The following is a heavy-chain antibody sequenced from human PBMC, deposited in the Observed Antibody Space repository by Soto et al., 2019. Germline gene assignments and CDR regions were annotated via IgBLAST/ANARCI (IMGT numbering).Heavy chain of an antibody. CDR3: TRLRRDWGDAFEL. CDR1: GGSFGSSA. CDR2: IITAFDKA. Sequence: QVPLVQSAADVKKPGSSVKVSCKTSGGSFGSSAISWVRQAPGQGLEWMGEIITAFDKANYGQNIQSRLTTTADELTGTVFMELSSLRSEDTAVYFGTRLRRDWGDAFELWGLGTFVTVSS. J-gene: IGHJ3*01. V-gene: IGHV1-69*01. D-gene: IGHD3-16*01.